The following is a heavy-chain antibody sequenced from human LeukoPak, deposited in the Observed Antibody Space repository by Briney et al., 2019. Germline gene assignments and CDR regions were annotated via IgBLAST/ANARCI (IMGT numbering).Heavy chain of an antibody. V-gene: IGHV1-8*01. Sequence: ASVKVSCKASGYTFTSYDINWVRQATGQGLEWMGWMNPNSGNTGYAQKFQGRVTMTRNTAISTAYMELSSLRSEDTAVYYCARGFNYDILTGYQFDPWGQGTLVTVSS. CDR2: MNPNSGNT. D-gene: IGHD3-9*01. J-gene: IGHJ5*02. CDR3: ARGFNYDILTGYQFDP. CDR1: GYTFTSYD.